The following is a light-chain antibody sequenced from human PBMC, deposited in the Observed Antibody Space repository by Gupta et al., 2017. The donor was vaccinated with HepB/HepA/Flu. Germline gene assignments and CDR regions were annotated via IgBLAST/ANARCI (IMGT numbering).Light chain of an antibody. V-gene: IGKV1-9*01. CDR2: ATS. CDR3: QQLNSYPST. CDR1: QGISSY. J-gene: IGKJ1*01. Sequence: DIQLTQSPSFLSASVGDRVTITCRASQGISSYLAWYQQKPGKAPKLLIYATSTLQSGVPSRFSGSGSGTXFTLTIXSLQPEDFATYYCQQLNSYPSTFGXATKVEIK.